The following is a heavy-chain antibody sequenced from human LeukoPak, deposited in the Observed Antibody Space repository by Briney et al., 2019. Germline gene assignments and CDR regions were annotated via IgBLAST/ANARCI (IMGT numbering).Heavy chain of an antibody. D-gene: IGHD6-19*01. CDR3: ARGPYSSGWYGDY. CDR2: TYYRSKWNN. J-gene: IGHJ4*02. Sequence: SQTLSLTCAISGDSVSSKSATWNWIRQSPSRGLEWLGRTYYRSKWNNDYAVSVKSRITINPDTSKNQFSLQLNSVTPEDTAVYYCARGPYSSGWYGDYWGQGTLVTVSS. V-gene: IGHV6-1*01. CDR1: GDSVSSKSAT.